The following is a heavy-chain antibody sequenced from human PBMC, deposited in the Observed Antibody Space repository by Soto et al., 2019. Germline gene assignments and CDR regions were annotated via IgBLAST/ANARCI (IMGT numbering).Heavy chain of an antibody. CDR1: GYSFTTYW. D-gene: IGHD6-13*01. Sequence: PGESLKISCKGSGYSFTTYWIGWVRQMPGKGLEGMVIIYPGDSDTRNSPSFQGQVTISADKSINTTYLQWSSLKASDISIYYCARQAAAGKYYYAMDVWGQGTTVTVSS. J-gene: IGHJ6*02. V-gene: IGHV5-51*01. CDR3: ARQAAAGKYYYAMDV. CDR2: IYPGDSDT.